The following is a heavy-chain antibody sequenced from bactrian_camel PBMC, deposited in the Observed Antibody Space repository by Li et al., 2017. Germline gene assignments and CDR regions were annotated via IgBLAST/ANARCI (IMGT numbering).Heavy chain of an antibody. CDR1: GVTFSTYD. Sequence: VQLVESGGGLVQFGGSLRLSCAVSGVTFSTYDMNWVRQAPGKGLEWVSAISIDSGGASTYYTDSVKGRFTVSRDDAENTLYLQMNSLNPDDTGVYYCAARTSTWFKFVNWGQGTQVTV. CDR3: AARTSTWFKFVN. D-gene: IGHD2*01. V-gene: IGHV3S40*01. CDR2: ISIDSGGAST. J-gene: IGHJ4*01.